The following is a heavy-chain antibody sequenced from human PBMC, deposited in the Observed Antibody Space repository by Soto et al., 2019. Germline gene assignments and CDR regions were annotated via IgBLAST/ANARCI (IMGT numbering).Heavy chain of an antibody. D-gene: IGHD3-3*01. V-gene: IGHV3-21*01. CDR1: GFTFSSYS. CDR2: ISSSSSYI. J-gene: IGHJ4*02. CDR3: ATAARTYYDFWSGRDY. Sequence: EVQLVESGGGLVKPGGSLRLSCAASGFTFSSYSMNWVRQAPGQGLEWVSSISSSSSYIYYADSVKGRFTISRDNAKNSLYLQMNSLRAEDTAVYYCATAARTYYDFWSGRDYWGQGTLVTVSS.